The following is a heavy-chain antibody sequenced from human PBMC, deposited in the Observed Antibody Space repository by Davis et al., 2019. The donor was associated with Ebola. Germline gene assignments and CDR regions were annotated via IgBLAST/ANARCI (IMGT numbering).Heavy chain of an antibody. Sequence: ASVKVSCKASGYTFTSYGISWVRQAPGQGLEWMGWISAYNGNTNYAQKLQGRVTMTTDTSTSTAYMELRSLRSDDTAVYYCARDREEDFGVVIIRYNWFDPWGQGTLVTVSS. J-gene: IGHJ5*02. CDR2: ISAYNGNT. CDR1: GYTFTSYG. V-gene: IGHV1-18*01. D-gene: IGHD3-3*01. CDR3: ARDREEDFGVVIIRYNWFDP.